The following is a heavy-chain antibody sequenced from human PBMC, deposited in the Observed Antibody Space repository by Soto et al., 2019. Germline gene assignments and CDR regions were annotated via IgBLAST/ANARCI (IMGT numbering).Heavy chain of an antibody. CDR3: ASEVEVGGVPPGGAFGL. Sequence: QVQLVESGGGIVQPGRSLRLSCAASAFSLSNYGMHWVRQAPGKGLEWVAIIWSAGVTKFYEDSVKGRFAISRDTSKNTRYLQMDSLRDENTAIYFCASEVEVGGVPPGGAFGLWGQGTVVTVSS. D-gene: IGHD6-19*01. CDR2: IWSAGVTK. V-gene: IGHV3-33*01. CDR1: AFSLSNYG. J-gene: IGHJ3*01.